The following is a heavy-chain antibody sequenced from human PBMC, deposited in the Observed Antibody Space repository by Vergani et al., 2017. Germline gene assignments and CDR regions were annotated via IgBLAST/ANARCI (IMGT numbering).Heavy chain of an antibody. V-gene: IGHV1-18*01. J-gene: IGHJ5*02. CDR3: ARDPYSSSSDAVNWFDP. D-gene: IGHD6-13*01. CDR1: GGTFSSYG. Sequence: QVQLVQSGAEVKKPGSSVKVSCKASGGTFSSYGISWVRQAPGQGLEWMGWISAYNGNTNYAQKLQGRVTMTTDTSTSTAYMELRSLRSDDTAVYYCARDPYSSSSDAVNWFDPWGQGTLVTVSS. CDR2: ISAYNGNT.